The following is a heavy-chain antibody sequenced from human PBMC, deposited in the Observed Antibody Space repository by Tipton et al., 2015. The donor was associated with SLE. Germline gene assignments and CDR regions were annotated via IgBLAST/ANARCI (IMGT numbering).Heavy chain of an antibody. V-gene: IGHV4-59*11. Sequence: TLSLTCTVSADSMTSHDWSWIRQSPGKGLEWIGYVFYRGNTRYSPSLNSRVTIAIDTSRRQFTLNLKSVTAADTAVYYCASQTGNRALGVFFDYWGQGTLVTVPS. CDR2: VFYRGNT. CDR1: ADSMTSHD. J-gene: IGHJ4*01. D-gene: IGHD7-27*01. CDR3: ASQTGNRALGVFFDY.